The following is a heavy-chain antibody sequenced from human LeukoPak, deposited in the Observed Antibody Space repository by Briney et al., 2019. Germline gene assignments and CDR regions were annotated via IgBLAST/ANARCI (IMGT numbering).Heavy chain of an antibody. Sequence: GGSLRLSCAASGFTFSNYAMSWVRQTPGKGLEWVSGISGSGANSYYADSVKGRFTISRDNSKNTLYLQMNSLRADDTAIYYCARALSQQLIRYSQDWGQGTLVTVSS. D-gene: IGHD1-1*01. CDR1: GFTFSNYA. CDR3: ARALSQQLIRYSQD. J-gene: IGHJ1*01. CDR2: ISGSGANS. V-gene: IGHV3-23*01.